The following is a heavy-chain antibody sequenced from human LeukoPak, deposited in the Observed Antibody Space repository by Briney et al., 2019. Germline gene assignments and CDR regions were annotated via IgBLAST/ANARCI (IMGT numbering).Heavy chain of an antibody. J-gene: IGHJ4*02. CDR3: ARHRLGWELPPDY. Sequence: PSETLSLTCTVSGGSVSSSSYYWGWIRQPPGKGLEWFGSIYYTGSTYYNPSLKSRVTISVDTSKNQFSLKLSSVTAADTAVYYCARHRLGWELPPDYWGQGTLVTVSS. V-gene: IGHV4-39*01. D-gene: IGHD4-23*01. CDR1: GGSVSSSSYY. CDR2: IYYTGST.